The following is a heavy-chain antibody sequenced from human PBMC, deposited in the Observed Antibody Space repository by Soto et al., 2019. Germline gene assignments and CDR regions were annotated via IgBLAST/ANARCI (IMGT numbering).Heavy chain of an antibody. J-gene: IGHJ5*02. CDR3: AKDMWFDP. CDR1: GFTFSSYG. Sequence: GGSLRLSCAASGFTFSSYGMHWVRQAPGKGLEWVSAISGSCGSTYYADSVKGRFTISRDNSKNTLYLQMNCLRAVDTDVYYCAKDMWFDPWGQGTLVTVSS. CDR2: ISGSCGST. V-gene: IGHV3-23*01.